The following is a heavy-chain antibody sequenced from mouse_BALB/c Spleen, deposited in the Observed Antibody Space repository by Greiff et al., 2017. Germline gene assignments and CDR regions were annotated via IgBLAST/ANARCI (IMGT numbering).Heavy chain of an antibody. V-gene: IGHV2-2*02. J-gene: IGHJ2*01. Sequence: VQVVESGPGLVQPSQSLSITCTVSGFSLTSYGVHWVRQSPGKGLEWLGVIWSGGSTDYNAAFISRLSISKDNSKSQVFFKMNSLQANDTARYYCARNYGHYFDYWGQGTTLTVSS. CDR2: IWSGGST. CDR3: ARNYGHYFDY. D-gene: IGHD1-2*01. CDR1: GFSLTSYG.